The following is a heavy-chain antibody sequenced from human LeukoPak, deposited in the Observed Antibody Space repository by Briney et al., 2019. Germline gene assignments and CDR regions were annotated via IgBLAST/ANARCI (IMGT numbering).Heavy chain of an antibody. CDR3: ASAGSGTDAFDI. D-gene: IGHD2-15*01. CDR1: GFTVSSNY. V-gene: IGHV3-66*01. J-gene: IGHJ3*02. Sequence: GGSLRLSCAASGFTVSSNYMSWVRQAPGKGLEWVSVIYSGGSSYYADSVKGRFTISRDNSKNTLYLQMNNLRAEDTALYYCASAGSGTDAFDIWGQGTMVTVSS. CDR2: IYSGGSS.